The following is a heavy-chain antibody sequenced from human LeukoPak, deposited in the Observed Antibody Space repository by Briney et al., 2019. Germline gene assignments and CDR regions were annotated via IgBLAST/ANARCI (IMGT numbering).Heavy chain of an antibody. Sequence: SQTLSLTCTVSGGSISSGGYYWSWIRQHPGKGLEWIGYIYYSGSTYYNPSLKSRVTISVDTSKNQFSLKLSSVTAADPAVYYCARSYCSSTSCSPYYYYYVDVWGKGTTVTVSS. D-gene: IGHD2-2*01. CDR2: IYYSGST. CDR1: GGSISSGGYY. J-gene: IGHJ6*03. V-gene: IGHV4-31*03. CDR3: ARSYCSSTSCSPYYYYYVDV.